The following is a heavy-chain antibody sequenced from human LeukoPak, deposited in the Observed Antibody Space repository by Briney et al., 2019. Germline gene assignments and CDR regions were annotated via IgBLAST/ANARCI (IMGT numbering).Heavy chain of an antibody. V-gene: IGHV3-74*01. CDR1: GFMFSKSW. J-gene: IGHJ3*02. CDR2: IYNDGSTT. Sequence: GGSLRLSCAASGFMFSKSWMHWVRQVPGKGLVWVARIYNDGSTTNYADSVKGRFTISRDNAANTLFLQMSSLRAEDTAVYYCARDERDAFDIWGQGTMVTVSS. CDR3: ARDERDAFDI. D-gene: IGHD1-1*01.